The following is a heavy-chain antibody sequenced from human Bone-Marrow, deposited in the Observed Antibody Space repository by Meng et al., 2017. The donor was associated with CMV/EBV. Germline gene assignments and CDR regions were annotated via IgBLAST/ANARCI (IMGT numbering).Heavy chain of an antibody. D-gene: IGHD3-3*01. Sequence: ASVKGSCWASGYTFTCYYMHWVRQAPGQGLEWMGWINPNSGGTNYAQKFQGRVTMTRDTSISTAYMELSRLRSDDTAVYYCARVKIFGLVSYNYCYTGMDVWGQGTTVTVSS. CDR1: GYTFTCYY. J-gene: IGHJ6*01. CDR3: ARVKIFGLVSYNYCYTGMDV. CDR2: INPNSGGT. V-gene: IGHV1-2*02.